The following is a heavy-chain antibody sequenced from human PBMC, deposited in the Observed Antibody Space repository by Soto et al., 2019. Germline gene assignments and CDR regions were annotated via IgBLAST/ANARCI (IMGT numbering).Heavy chain of an antibody. D-gene: IGHD3-3*01. J-gene: IGHJ5*02. Sequence: QVQLQQWGAGLLKPSETLSLTCAVYGGSFSGYYWSWIRQPPGKGLEWIGEINHSGSTNYNPSLKSRVTISVDTSKNQFSLKLSSVTAADTAVYYCARGGVTILIGWFVPWGQGTLVTVSS. CDR2: INHSGST. V-gene: IGHV4-34*01. CDR1: GGSFSGYY. CDR3: ARGGVTILIGWFVP.